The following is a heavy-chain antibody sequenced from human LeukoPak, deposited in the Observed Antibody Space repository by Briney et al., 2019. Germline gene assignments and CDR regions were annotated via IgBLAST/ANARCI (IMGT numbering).Heavy chain of an antibody. D-gene: IGHD4/OR15-4a*01. CDR2: IKSQSDGGTT. CDR1: GVTFSNYM. V-gene: IGHV3-15*07. J-gene: IGHJ2*01. CDR3: SYGANFYFDL. Sequence: GGSLRLSCAASGVTFSNYMMHWVSQAPGKGPEWVGRIKSQSDGGTTDYAAPVKGRFSISRDVSKNSLFLQMNSLKTEDTAVYYCSYGANFYFDLWGRGTLVTVSS.